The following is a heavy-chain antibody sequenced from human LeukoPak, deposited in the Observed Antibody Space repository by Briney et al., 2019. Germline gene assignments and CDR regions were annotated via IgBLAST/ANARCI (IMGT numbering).Heavy chain of an antibody. CDR3: TRALRYDDSSGYYAY. J-gene: IGHJ4*02. CDR1: GYTFTGHY. Sequence: ASVKVSCKASGYTFTGHYMHWVRHAPGQGPVWMGWINPKSGVTNYSQTLQGRVTMTRDTSSSMVYMELSRLTTDDTAVYFCTRALRYDDSSGYYAYWGQGTLVTVSS. D-gene: IGHD3-22*01. V-gene: IGHV1-2*02. CDR2: INPKSGVT.